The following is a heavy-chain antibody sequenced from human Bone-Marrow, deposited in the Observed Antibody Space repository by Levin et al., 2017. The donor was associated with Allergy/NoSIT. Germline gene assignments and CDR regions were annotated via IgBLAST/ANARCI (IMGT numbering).Heavy chain of an antibody. CDR3: ARGISGGSCYPFDY. Sequence: SETLSLTCAVYGGSFSGYYWSWIRQPPGKGLEWIGEINHSGSTNYNPSLKSRVTISVDTSKNQFSLKLSSVTAADTAVYYCARGISGGSCYPFDYWGQGTLVTVSS. CDR2: INHSGST. CDR1: GGSFSGYY. V-gene: IGHV4-34*01. J-gene: IGHJ4*02. D-gene: IGHD2-15*01.